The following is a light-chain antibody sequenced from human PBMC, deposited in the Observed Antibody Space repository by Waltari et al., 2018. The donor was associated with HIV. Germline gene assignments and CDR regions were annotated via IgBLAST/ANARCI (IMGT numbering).Light chain of an antibody. V-gene: IGKV3-20*01. J-gene: IGKJ5*01. CDR1: QSISS. Sequence: EIVLTQSPGTLSLSPGERATLSCRASQSISSLAWYQQKPGQAPRLLIRGASSSATGIPDRFSGSGSGPDFTLTISRLEPEDFAVYYCQHYGSSLTFGQGTRLEIK. CDR3: QHYGSSLT. CDR2: GAS.